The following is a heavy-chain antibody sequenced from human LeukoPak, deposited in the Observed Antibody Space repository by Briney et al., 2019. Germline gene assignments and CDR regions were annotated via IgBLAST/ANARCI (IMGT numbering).Heavy chain of an antibody. Sequence: SETLSLTCTVSGGSISSSSYYWGWVRQPPGKGLEWIGSIYYSGSTHYNPSLKSRVTISVDTSKNQFSLKLRFVTAAETAVYYCARVRCSGGSCPYYYYYYYMDVWGKGTTVTVSS. CDR2: IYYSGST. CDR3: ARVRCSGGSCPYYYYYYYMDV. D-gene: IGHD2-15*01. V-gene: IGHV4-39*07. J-gene: IGHJ6*03. CDR1: GGSISSSSYY.